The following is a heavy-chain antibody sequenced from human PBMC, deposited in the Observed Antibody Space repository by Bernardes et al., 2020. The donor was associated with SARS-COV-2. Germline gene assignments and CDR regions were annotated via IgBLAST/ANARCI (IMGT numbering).Heavy chain of an antibody. CDR3: AREYYGDYILDY. V-gene: IGHV3-48*04. CDR2: ISGSGSTI. J-gene: IGHJ4*02. D-gene: IGHD4-17*01. CDR1: GFTFSRHS. Sequence: GGSLRLSCVVSGFTFSRHSMNWVRQAPGKGLEWLAYISGSGSTIHYADSVKGRLTISRDNAKNSLYLQMNSLRVEDTAVYYCAREYYGDYILDYWSQGTGVT.